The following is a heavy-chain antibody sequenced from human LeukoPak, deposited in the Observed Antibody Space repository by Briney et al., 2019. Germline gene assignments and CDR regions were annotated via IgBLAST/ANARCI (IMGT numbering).Heavy chain of an antibody. J-gene: IGHJ4*02. CDR3: ARDYYDSSGYFRPVSSPFDY. Sequence: GGSLRLPCAASGFTFSSYSMKWVRQAPGKGLEWVSSISSSSYIYYADSVKGRFTISRDNAKNSLYLQMNSLRAEDTAVYYCARDYYDSSGYFRPVSSPFDYWGQGTLVTVSS. CDR2: ISSSSYI. D-gene: IGHD3-22*01. CDR1: GFTFSSYS. V-gene: IGHV3-21*01.